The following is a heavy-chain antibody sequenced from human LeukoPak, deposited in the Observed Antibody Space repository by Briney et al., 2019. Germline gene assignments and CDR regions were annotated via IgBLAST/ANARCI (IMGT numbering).Heavy chain of an antibody. Sequence: GASVKVSCKASGYTLTSYGISWVRQAPRQGLEWMGWISTYNGNTDYAQKLQGRVTMTTDTSTSTAYMELRSLRSDDTAVYYCARTCSGGSCYYIYWGQGTLVTASS. V-gene: IGHV1-18*01. CDR3: ARTCSGGSCYYIY. D-gene: IGHD2-15*01. CDR2: ISTYNGNT. CDR1: GYTLTSYG. J-gene: IGHJ4*02.